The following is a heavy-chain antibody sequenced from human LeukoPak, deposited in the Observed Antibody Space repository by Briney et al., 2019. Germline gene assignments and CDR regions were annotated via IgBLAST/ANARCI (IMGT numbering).Heavy chain of an antibody. CDR1: GFTFSTFG. V-gene: IGHV3-30*18. CDR2: ISYDGNDK. Sequence: GRSLRLSCAASGFTFSTFGMHSVRQAPGKGLEGVAIISYDGNDKYYADSVKGRFTISRDNSKDTVYLQMNSLRPEDTAVYYCAELGITMIGGVWGKGTTVTISS. J-gene: IGHJ6*04. CDR3: AELGITMIGGV. D-gene: IGHD3-10*02.